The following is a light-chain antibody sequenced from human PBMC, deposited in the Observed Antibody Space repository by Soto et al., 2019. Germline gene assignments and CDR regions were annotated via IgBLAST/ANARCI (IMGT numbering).Light chain of an antibody. J-gene: IGKJ1*01. CDR1: QSISYN. CDR2: GAS. Sequence: EIVMTQSPATLTVSPGERVTLSCRASQSISYNLAWYQQKPGQPPRLLIYGASARATGIPARFSGSGSGTDFTLTISGLQSEDFAVYYCQQYSNWPRTFGRGTKVEIK. V-gene: IGKV3-15*01. CDR3: QQYSNWPRT.